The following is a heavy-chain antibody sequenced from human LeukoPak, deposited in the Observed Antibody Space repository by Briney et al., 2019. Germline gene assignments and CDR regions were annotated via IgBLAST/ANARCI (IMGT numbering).Heavy chain of an antibody. J-gene: IGHJ4*02. Sequence: SETLSLTCTVSGGSTSSYYWSWIRQPPGKGLEWIGYIYYSGSTNYNPSLRSRVTISVDTSKNQFSLKLSSVTAADTAVYYRARDSDYYDSSGYYDYWGQGTLVTVSS. CDR3: ARDSDYYDSSGYYDY. CDR1: GGSTSSYY. V-gene: IGHV4-59*01. D-gene: IGHD3-22*01. CDR2: IYYSGST.